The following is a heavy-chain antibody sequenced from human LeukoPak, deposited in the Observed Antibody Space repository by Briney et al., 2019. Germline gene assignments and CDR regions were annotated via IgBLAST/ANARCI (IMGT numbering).Heavy chain of an antibody. CDR3: ARVGDYDFWSGYHYFDY. Sequence: PSETLSLTCTVSGGSISSYYWSWIRQPPGKGLEWIGYIYYSGSTNYNPSLKSRVTISVDTSKNQFSLKLSSVTAADTAVYYCARVGDYDFWSGYHYFDYWGQGTLVTVSS. D-gene: IGHD3-3*01. CDR2: IYYSGST. CDR1: GGSISSYY. V-gene: IGHV4-59*01. J-gene: IGHJ4*02.